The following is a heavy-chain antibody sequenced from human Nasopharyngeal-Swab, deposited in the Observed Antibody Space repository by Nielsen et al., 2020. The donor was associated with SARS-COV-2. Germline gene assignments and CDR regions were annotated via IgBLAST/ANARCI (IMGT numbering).Heavy chain of an antibody. J-gene: IGHJ4*02. D-gene: IGHD1-26*01. V-gene: IGHV3-48*02. CDR3: ARDVAIVGATLEN. CDR2: ICSSSSTS. CDR1: EFTMSRNG. Sequence: SCAASEFTMSRNGMHWVRQAPGKGLEWVAYICSSSSTSYYADSVKGRFTISRDNPKNSLYLQMNSLRDEDTALYYCARDVAIVGATLENWGQGTLGTVSS.